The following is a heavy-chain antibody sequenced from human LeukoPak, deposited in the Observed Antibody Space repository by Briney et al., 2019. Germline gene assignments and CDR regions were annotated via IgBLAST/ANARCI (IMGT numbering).Heavy chain of an antibody. V-gene: IGHV4-4*07. CDR1: GGSISSYY. Sequence: SETLSLTCTVSGGSISSYYWSWIRKPAGKGLEWIGRIYTSGSTNYNPSLKSRVTISVDTSKNQFSLKLSSVTAADTAVYYCAREGDYYDTSGTLDYWGQGTLVTVSS. CDR2: IYTSGST. D-gene: IGHD3-22*01. J-gene: IGHJ4*02. CDR3: AREGDYYDTSGTLDY.